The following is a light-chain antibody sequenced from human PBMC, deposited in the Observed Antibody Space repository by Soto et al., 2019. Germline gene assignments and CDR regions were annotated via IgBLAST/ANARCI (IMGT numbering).Light chain of an antibody. CDR1: QSISSY. Sequence: DIHMTQSPSSLSASVGARVTITCRASQSISSYLNWYQQKPGKAPKLLIYAASSLQSGVPSRFSGSGSGTDFTLTISSLQPEDFATYYCQQSYSTPITFGQGTRREMK. CDR2: AAS. CDR3: QQSYSTPIT. V-gene: IGKV1-39*01. J-gene: IGKJ5*01.